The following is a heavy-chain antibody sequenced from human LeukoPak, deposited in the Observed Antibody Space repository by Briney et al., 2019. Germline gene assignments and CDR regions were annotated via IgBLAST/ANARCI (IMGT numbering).Heavy chain of an antibody. Sequence: NPSETLSLTCTVSGASVSTYYWTWIRHPPRAGLEWVGYISISGSPNYDPFFKSRVTNSAYTSKNQFALELSSVTYTDTAVYYCARGHWDLEVWGQGILVTVSS. CDR2: ISISGSP. J-gene: IGHJ1*01. CDR3: ARGHWDLEV. V-gene: IGHV4-59*02. CDR1: GASVSTYY. D-gene: IGHD7-27*01.